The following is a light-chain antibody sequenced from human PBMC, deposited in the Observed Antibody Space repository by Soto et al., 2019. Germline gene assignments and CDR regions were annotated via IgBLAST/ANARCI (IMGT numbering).Light chain of an antibody. V-gene: IGLV1-40*01. CDR1: SSNIGAGYD. J-gene: IGLJ2*01. CDR2: GNS. CDR3: QSYDSSLSGSEV. Sequence: QSALTQPPSVSGARGQRVTISCTGSSSNIGAGYDVHWYQQLPGTAPKLLIYGNSNRPSGVPDRFSGSKSGTSASLAITGLQAEDEADYYCQSYDSSLSGSEVFGGGTKLTVL.